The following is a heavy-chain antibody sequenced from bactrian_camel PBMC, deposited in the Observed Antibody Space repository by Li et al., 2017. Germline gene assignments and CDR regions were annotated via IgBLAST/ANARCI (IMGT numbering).Heavy chain of an antibody. J-gene: IGHJ4*01. CDR1: EYIYNSQIS. Sequence: HVQLVESGGGLVQPGGSPRLSCAASEYIYNSQISMAWFRQTPGKEREGVAVVDADGTTTYADSVKGLFTISRDNAKNTLYLQMNNLKTEDTAVYYCAAGCSSCPGGYNYWGQGTQVTVS. D-gene: IGHD6*01. V-gene: IGHV3S53*01. CDR2: VDADGTT. CDR3: AAGCSSCPGGYNY.